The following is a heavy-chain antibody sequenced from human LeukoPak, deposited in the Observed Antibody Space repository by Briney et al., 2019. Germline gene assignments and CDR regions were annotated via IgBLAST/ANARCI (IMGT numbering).Heavy chain of an antibody. CDR1: GFTFSSSG. CDR3: AKDLRNGDNYGFLDY. Sequence: GGSLRLSYAASGFTFSSSGMSWDRQTADKGLEWVSSIHASGGRAYYADSVKGRFTVSRDNSKNTLYLQMNSLRVEDTAIYYCAKDLRNGDNYGFLDYWGQGTLVTVSP. J-gene: IGHJ4*02. D-gene: IGHD4/OR15-4a*01. V-gene: IGHV3-23*01. CDR2: IHASGGRA.